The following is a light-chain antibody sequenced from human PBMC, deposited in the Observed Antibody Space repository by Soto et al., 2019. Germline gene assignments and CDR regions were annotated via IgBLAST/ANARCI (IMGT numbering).Light chain of an antibody. CDR1: SSNIGAGYD. CDR2: GNS. Sequence: QSVLTQPPSVSGAPGQRVTISCTGSSSNIGAGYDVPWYQQLPGTAPKLLIYGNSNRPSGVPDRFSCSKSGTSASLAITGVQAEEEADYYCQSFDSSLSGYVFGTGTKLTVL. CDR3: QSFDSSLSGYV. J-gene: IGLJ1*01. V-gene: IGLV1-40*01.